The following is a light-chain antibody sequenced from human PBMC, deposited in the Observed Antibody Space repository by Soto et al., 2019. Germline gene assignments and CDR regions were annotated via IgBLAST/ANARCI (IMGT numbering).Light chain of an antibody. V-gene: IGLV2-8*01. CDR1: SSDVGGYNY. CDR3: SSYADSNSYV. Sequence: QSALPQPPSASGSPGQSVTISCTGTSSDVGGYNYVYWYQQHPGKAPKLMIYEVTKRPSGVPDRFSGSKSGNTASLTVSGLQAEDEADYYCSSYADSNSYVFGTGTKVTVL. J-gene: IGLJ1*01. CDR2: EVT.